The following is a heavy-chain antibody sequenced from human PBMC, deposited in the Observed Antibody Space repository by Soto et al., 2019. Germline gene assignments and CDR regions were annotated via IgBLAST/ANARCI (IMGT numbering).Heavy chain of an antibody. CDR3: ARGYTAMVTYYYYYYGMDV. D-gene: IGHD5-18*01. J-gene: IGHJ6*02. V-gene: IGHV3-20*04. Sequence: GGSLRLSCAASGFTFSNRGMIWARQAPGKGLEWVSGINWNGGSTGYADSVKGRFTIPRDNAKNSLYLQMNSLRAEDTALYYCARGYTAMVTYYYYYYGMDVWGQGTTVTVSS. CDR1: GFTFSNRG. CDR2: INWNGGST.